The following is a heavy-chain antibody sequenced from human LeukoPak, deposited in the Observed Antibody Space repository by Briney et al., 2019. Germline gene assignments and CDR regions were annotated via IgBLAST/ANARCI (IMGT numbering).Heavy chain of an antibody. CDR2: INQDGSVK. V-gene: IGHV3-7*01. CDR1: GFAFSTYW. CDR3: TRGGFDHNMDV. Sequence: GGSLRLSCAASGFAFSTYWMDWVRQAPGKGLEWVGNINQDGSVKHYVDSVRGRFTISRDNARNSVYLQMNALRVEDTAVYYCTRGGFDHNMDVWGKGTTVT. D-gene: IGHD3-9*01. J-gene: IGHJ6*03.